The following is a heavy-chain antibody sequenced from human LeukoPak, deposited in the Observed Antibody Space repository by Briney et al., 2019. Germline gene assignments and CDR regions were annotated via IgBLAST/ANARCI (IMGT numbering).Heavy chain of an antibody. CDR2: IYYSGST. CDR3: ARSIRGVYYYYYMDV. J-gene: IGHJ6*03. D-gene: IGHD3-10*01. V-gene: IGHV4-39*07. CDR1: GGSISSSNYY. Sequence: SETLSLTCTVSGGSISSSNYYWGWSRQPPGKGLEWIGTIYYSGSTYYNPPLPSRVTISVDTSKNQFSLRLSSVTAAETAVYYCARSIRGVYYYYYMDVWGKGATVTVSS.